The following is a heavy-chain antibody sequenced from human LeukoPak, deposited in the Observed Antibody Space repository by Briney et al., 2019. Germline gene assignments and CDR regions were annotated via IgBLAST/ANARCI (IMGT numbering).Heavy chain of an antibody. J-gene: IGHJ5*02. CDR3: ARHYLSDGILSTFDP. D-gene: IGHD2-2*01. V-gene: IGHV4-39*01. CDR1: GGSISSSPYY. CDR2: IYYRGST. Sequence: SETLSLTCTVSGGSISSSPYYWGWIRQPPGKGLEWVGTIYYRGSTYSNPSLNSRVTISLDTSKNQFSLRLRSVTAADTALYYCARHYLSDGILSTFDPWGQGTLVTVSS.